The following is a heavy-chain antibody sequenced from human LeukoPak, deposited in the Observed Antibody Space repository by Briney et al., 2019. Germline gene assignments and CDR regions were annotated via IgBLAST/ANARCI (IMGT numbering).Heavy chain of an antibody. J-gene: IGHJ6*02. D-gene: IGHD3-3*01. CDR1: GFTFSSYG. CDR2: ISYDGSNK. CDR3: AKGDDDVWSGCYLYYYYYGMDV. Sequence: QTGGSLRLSCAASGFTFSSYGMHWVRQAPGKGLEWVAVISYDGSNKYYADSVKGRFTISRDNSKNTLYLQMNSLRAEDTAVYYCAKGDDDVWSGCYLYYYYYGMDVWGQGTTVTVSS. V-gene: IGHV3-30*18.